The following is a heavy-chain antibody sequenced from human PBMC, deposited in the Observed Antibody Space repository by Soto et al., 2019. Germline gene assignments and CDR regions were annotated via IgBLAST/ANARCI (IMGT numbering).Heavy chain of an antibody. J-gene: IGHJ4*02. CDR3: ARDHFPYGDYEPTGY. V-gene: IGHV3-33*01. CDR1: GFTFSSYG. CDR2: IWYDGSNK. D-gene: IGHD4-17*01. Sequence: QVQLVESGGGVVQPGRSLRLSCAASGFTFSSYGMHWVRQAPGKGLEWVAVIWYDGSNKYYADSVKGRFPISRDNCKNTRYLQMNSLRAEDTAVYYCARDHFPYGDYEPTGYWGQGTLVTVSS.